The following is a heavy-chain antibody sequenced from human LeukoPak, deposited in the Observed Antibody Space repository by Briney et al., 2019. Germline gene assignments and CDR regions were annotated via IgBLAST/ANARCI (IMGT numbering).Heavy chain of an antibody. Sequence: SSETLSLTCTVSGGSISSYYWSWIRQPPGKGLEWIGYIYYSGSTNYNPSLKSRVTISVDTSRNQFSLKLNSVTAADTAVYYCARSSSWHDGFEIWGQGTMVTVSS. CDR2: IYYSGST. V-gene: IGHV4-59*12. D-gene: IGHD6-13*01. CDR3: ARSSSWHDGFEI. CDR1: GGSISSYY. J-gene: IGHJ3*02.